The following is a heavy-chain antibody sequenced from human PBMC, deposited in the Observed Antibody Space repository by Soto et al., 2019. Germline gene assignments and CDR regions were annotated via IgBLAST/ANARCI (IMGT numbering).Heavy chain of an antibody. CDR3: AKSSAFSSYCFDY. D-gene: IGHD3-10*01. V-gene: IGHV3-23*01. Sequence: GGSLRLSCAASGFTFSSHAMSWVRQAPGKGLEWVSTISGGGGSTYYADSVKGRFTISRDNSKNTLYVQMNSLRAEDTAVYYCAKSSAFSSYCFDYWGQGTLVTVS. CDR1: GFTFSSHA. CDR2: ISGGGGST. J-gene: IGHJ4*02.